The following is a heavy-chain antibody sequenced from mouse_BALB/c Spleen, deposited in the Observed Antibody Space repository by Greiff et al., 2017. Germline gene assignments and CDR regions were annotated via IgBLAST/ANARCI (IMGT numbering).Heavy chain of an antibody. CDR1: GSTFTDYW. Sequence: QVQLQQPGAELVMPGASVKMSCKASGSTFTDYWMHWVKQRLGQGLEWIGAIDTSDSYTSYNQKFKGKATLTVDESSSTAYMQLSSLTSEDSAVYYCARSDKLLLFAYGGQGTLVTASA. CDR3: ARSDKLLLFAY. J-gene: IGHJ3*01. CDR2: IDTSDSYT. D-gene: IGHD1-1*01. V-gene: IGHV1-69*01.